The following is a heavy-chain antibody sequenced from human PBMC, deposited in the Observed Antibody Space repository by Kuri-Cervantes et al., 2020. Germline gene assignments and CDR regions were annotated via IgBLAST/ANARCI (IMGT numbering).Heavy chain of an antibody. J-gene: IGHJ3*01. V-gene: IGHV4-61*02. Sequence: SETLSLTCTVSGDSISSGSYHWTWIRQPAGKGLEWIGRIYPNGSTYYNPSLQSRVTMSVDTSENQFSLKLSSVAATDTAVYFCARERGTLRGDALDLWGQGTMVTVSS. CDR1: GDSISSGSYH. CDR2: IYPNGST. CDR3: ARERGTLRGDALDL. D-gene: IGHD1-26*01.